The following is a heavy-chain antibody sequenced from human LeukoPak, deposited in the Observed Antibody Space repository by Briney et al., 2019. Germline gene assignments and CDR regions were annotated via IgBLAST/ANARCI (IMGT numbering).Heavy chain of an antibody. CDR1: GFTFSSYG. Sequence: GGSLRLSCAASGFTFSSYGMHWVRQAPGKGLEWVAVISYDGSNKYYADSVKGRFTISRDNSKNTLYLQMNSLRAEDTAVYYCARENTILGAFDIWGQGTMVTVSS. D-gene: IGHD3-3*01. CDR2: ISYDGSNK. J-gene: IGHJ3*02. CDR3: ARENTILGAFDI. V-gene: IGHV3-30*03.